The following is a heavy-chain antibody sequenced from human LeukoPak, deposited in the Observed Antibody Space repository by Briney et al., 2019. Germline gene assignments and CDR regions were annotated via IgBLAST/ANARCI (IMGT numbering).Heavy chain of an antibody. CDR3: ATSLQGGSGYGHFDY. D-gene: IGHD5-12*01. V-gene: IGHV3-64*01. CDR1: GFTFSSYA. Sequence: GGSLRLSRAASGFTFSSYAMHWVRQAPGKGLEYLLAISSNGGSTYYANSVKGRFTISRDNSKNTLYLQMGSLRDEDMAVYYCATSLQGGSGYGHFDYWGQGTLVTVSS. CDR2: ISSNGGST. J-gene: IGHJ4*02.